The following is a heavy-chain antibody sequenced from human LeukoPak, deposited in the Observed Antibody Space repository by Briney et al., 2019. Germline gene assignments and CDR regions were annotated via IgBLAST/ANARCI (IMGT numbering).Heavy chain of an antibody. V-gene: IGHV4-59*01. CDR2: IYYSGST. CDR1: GGSISSYY. J-gene: IGHJ6*02. Sequence: PSETLSLTCTVSGGSISSYYWSWIRQPRGKGLEWIGYIYYSGSTNYNPSLKSRVTISVDTSKNQFSLKLSSMTAADTAVYYCARDRYCSGGSCYFNGMDVWGQGTTVTVSS. D-gene: IGHD2-15*01. CDR3: ARDRYCSGGSCYFNGMDV.